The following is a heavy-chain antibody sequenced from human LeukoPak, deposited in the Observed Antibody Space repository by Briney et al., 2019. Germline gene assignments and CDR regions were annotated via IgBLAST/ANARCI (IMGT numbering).Heavy chain of an antibody. D-gene: IGHD3-10*01. CDR1: GYTFTGYY. CDR3: ARDLLSGGSGSSDDAFDI. V-gene: IGHV1-2*04. Sequence: ASVKVSCKASGYTFTGYYMHWVRQAPGQGLEWMGWIDPNSGGTNYAQKFQGWVTMTRDTSISTAYMELSRLRSDDTAVYYCARDLLSGGSGSSDDAFDIWGQGTMVTVSS. CDR2: IDPNSGGT. J-gene: IGHJ3*02.